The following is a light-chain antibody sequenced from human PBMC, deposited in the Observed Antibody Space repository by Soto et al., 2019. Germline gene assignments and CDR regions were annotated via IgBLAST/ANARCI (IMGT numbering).Light chain of an antibody. V-gene: IGKV3-15*01. Sequence: EIVMTQSPATLSVSPGERATLSCRASQSVSSNLAWYQQKPGQAPRLLIYGASTRATGIPARFSGSGSGTEFTLTISSLQSEDFAVYYCQKYNNWPPLTCGGGTKVEIK. CDR2: GAS. J-gene: IGKJ4*01. CDR3: QKYNNWPPLT. CDR1: QSVSSN.